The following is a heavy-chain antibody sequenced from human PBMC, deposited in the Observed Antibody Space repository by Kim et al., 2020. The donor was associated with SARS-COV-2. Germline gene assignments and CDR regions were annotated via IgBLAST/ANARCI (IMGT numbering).Heavy chain of an antibody. V-gene: IGHV4-59*02. CDR1: GDSVATDF. CDR2: VSYSGGS. D-gene: IGHD1-1*01. CDR3: ARAHQLAPWGYGMDV. Sequence: SETLSLTCAVSGDSVATDFWTWVRQAPGKGLDWLGYVSYSGGSDYNPNLRGRLTISVDASRTHVSLRLTSLTAADTGVYFCARAHQLAPWGYGMDVWGQG. J-gene: IGHJ6*02.